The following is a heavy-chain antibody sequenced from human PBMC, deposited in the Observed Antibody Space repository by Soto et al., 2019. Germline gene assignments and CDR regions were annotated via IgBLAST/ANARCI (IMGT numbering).Heavy chain of an antibody. CDR3: ARFNTLGYCSGGSCYYYYYGMDV. J-gene: IGHJ6*02. V-gene: IGHV1-8*01. D-gene: IGHD2-15*01. Sequence: ASVKVSCKASGYTFPSYDINWVRQATGQGLEWMGWMNPNSGNTGYAQKLQGRVTMPRNTSISTAYMELSSLRSEDTAVYYCARFNTLGYCSGGSCYYYYYGMDVWGQGTTVTVSS. CDR2: MNPNSGNT. CDR1: GYTFPSYD.